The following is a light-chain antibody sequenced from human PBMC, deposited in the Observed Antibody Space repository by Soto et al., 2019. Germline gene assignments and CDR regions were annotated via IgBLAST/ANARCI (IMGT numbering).Light chain of an antibody. Sequence: DLRMPQCPSTLSGSVGDRVNIACRASQTTSSWLAWYQQKPGKAPKLLIYKASTLKSGVPSRFSGSGSGTEFILTISSLQPDDFTTYYCQHYGGMWAFGQGTKVDIK. CDR1: QTTSSW. CDR2: KAS. J-gene: IGKJ1*01. CDR3: QHYGGMWA. V-gene: IGKV1-5*03.